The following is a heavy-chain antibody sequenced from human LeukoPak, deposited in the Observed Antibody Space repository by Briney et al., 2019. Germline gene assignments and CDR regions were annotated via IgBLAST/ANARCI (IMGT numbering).Heavy chain of an antibody. V-gene: IGHV1-69*06. J-gene: IGHJ4*02. CDR1: GGTFSSYA. Sequence: ASVKVSCKASGGTFSSYAISWVRQAPGQGLEWMGGIIPIFGTANYAQKFQGRVTITADKSTSTAYMELSSLRSEDTAVYYCARAHGSGSYYPYYWGQGTLVTVSS. CDR2: IIPIFGTA. CDR3: ARAHGSGSYYPYY. D-gene: IGHD3-10*01.